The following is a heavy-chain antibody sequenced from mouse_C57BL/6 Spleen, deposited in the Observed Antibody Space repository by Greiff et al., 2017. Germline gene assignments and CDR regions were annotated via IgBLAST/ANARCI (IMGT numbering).Heavy chain of an antibody. Sequence: EVKLVESGGGLVQPGGSMKLSCAASGFSFSDAWMDCVRQSPAKGLEWVADIRNKANNHATYYAESVKGRFTISRDDSKSSVYLQKNSLRAEDTGIDYCTRGGTDWGQGTTLTVSS. D-gene: IGHD4-1*01. V-gene: IGHV6-6*01. CDR2: IRNKANNHAT. CDR1: GFSFSDAW. CDR3: TRGGTD. J-gene: IGHJ2*01.